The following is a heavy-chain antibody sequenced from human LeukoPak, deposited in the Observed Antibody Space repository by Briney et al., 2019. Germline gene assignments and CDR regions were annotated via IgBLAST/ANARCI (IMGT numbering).Heavy chain of an antibody. Sequence: SETLSLTCTVSGGSISSSSYYWGWIRQPPGKGLEWIGSIYYSGSIYYNPSLKSRVTISVDTSKNQFSLKLSSVTAADTAVYYCARQEGGDSPNAIDYWGQGTLVTVSS. V-gene: IGHV4-39*07. CDR1: GGSISSSSYY. CDR3: ARQEGGDSPNAIDY. D-gene: IGHD2-21*02. J-gene: IGHJ4*02. CDR2: IYYSGSI.